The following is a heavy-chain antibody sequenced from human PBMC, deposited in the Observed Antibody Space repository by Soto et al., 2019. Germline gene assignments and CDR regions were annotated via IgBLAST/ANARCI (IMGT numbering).Heavy chain of an antibody. D-gene: IGHD1-20*01. Sequence: GESLQISCKASGYSFTNYWIGWVRQMPGKGLEWMGIIYPGDSDTKYSPSFQGQVTISADKSISTACLQWSSLEASDTAMYYCARSRITGTTWTFDYWGQGTLVTVSS. J-gene: IGHJ4*02. CDR3: ARSRITGTTWTFDY. V-gene: IGHV5-51*01. CDR2: IYPGDSDT. CDR1: GYSFTNYW.